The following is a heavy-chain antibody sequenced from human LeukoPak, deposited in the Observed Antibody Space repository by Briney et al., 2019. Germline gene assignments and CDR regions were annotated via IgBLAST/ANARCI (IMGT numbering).Heavy chain of an antibody. CDR2: ISFDGSDK. J-gene: IGHJ5*02. D-gene: IGHD2-2*02. CDR1: GFTFTTYG. CDR3: ARAMSLRYLDP. Sequence: GGSLRLSCAASGFTFTTYGMHWVRQAPGKGLEWVALISFDGSDKYYSDSVKGRFTISRDNSRNTLYLQMNSVRVEDTAVYFCARAMSLRYLDPWGQGTLVTVSS. V-gene: IGHV3-30*03.